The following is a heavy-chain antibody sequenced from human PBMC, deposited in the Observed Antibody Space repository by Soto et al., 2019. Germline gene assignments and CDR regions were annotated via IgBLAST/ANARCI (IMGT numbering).Heavy chain of an antibody. Sequence: EVQLLESGGGLVQPGGSLRLSCAASGFTFSSYAMNWVRQAPGKGLEWVSVISGSGGSTYYADSVKGRFTISRDNSKNTRYLQMISLRAEDTAVYYCASLSSGWYFDYWGQGTLVTVSS. J-gene: IGHJ4*02. CDR2: ISGSGGST. V-gene: IGHV3-23*01. CDR3: ASLSSGWYFDY. D-gene: IGHD6-19*01. CDR1: GFTFSSYA.